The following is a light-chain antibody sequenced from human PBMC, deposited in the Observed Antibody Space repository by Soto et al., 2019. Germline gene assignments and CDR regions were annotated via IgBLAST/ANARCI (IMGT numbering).Light chain of an antibody. V-gene: IGLV2-8*01. CDR2: ELS. Sequence: QSVLTQPPSASGSPGQSVTISCTGTSSDVGGYNYVSWYQQHPGKAPKDIIYELSKRPSGVPDRFSGSKSGSTASLTVSGLQAEDEADYYCSSYAVTNIFVFRTGTKV. CDR1: SSDVGGYNY. J-gene: IGLJ1*01. CDR3: SSYAVTNIFV.